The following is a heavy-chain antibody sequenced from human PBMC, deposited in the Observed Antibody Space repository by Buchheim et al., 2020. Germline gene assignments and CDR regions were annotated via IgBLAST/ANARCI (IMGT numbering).Heavy chain of an antibody. V-gene: IGHV1-2*02. CDR2: INPNSGGT. D-gene: IGHD2-2*01. CDR1: GYTFTGYY. CDR3: ARDIVYCGSTSCWGLWLGSRAFDI. J-gene: IGHJ3*02. Sequence: QVQLVQSGAEVKKPGASVKVSCKASGYTFTGYYMHWVRQAPGQGLEWMGWINPNSGGTNYAQKFQGRVTMTRDTSISPAYMELSRLRSDDTAVYYCARDIVYCGSTSCWGLWLGSRAFDIWGQEK.